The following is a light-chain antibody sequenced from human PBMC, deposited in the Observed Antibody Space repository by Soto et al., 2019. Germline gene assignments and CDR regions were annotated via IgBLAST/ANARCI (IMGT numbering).Light chain of an antibody. Sequence: DIQMTQSPSTLSASVGDRVTITCRASQSISSWLAWYQQKPGKAPVLLIYDASTLQGGVPSRFSGTGSGTEFTLTISSLQPEDFATYYCQQYDSVLGTFGPGTKVDIK. J-gene: IGKJ1*01. CDR2: DAS. V-gene: IGKV1-5*01. CDR1: QSISSW. CDR3: QQYDSVLGT.